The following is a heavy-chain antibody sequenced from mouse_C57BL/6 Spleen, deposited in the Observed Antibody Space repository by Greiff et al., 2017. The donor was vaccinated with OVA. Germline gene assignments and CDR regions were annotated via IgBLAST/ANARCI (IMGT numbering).Heavy chain of an antibody. Sequence: VQLKQSGPELVKPGASVKISCKASGYSFTGYYMNWVKQSPEKSLEWIGEINPSTGGTTYNQKFKAKATLTVDKSSSTAYMQLKSLTSEDSAVYYCARRGSGLFAYWGQGTRVTVSA. J-gene: IGHJ3*01. V-gene: IGHV1-42*01. CDR1: GYSFTGYY. CDR2: INPSTGGT. D-gene: IGHD3-2*02. CDR3: ARRGSGLFAY.